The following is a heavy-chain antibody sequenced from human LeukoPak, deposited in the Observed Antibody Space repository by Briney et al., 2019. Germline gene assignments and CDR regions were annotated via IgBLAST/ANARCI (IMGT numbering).Heavy chain of an antibody. V-gene: IGHV4-59*08. CDR1: GGSISSYY. J-gene: IGHJ3*02. D-gene: IGHD3-22*01. CDR3: ARSTIVVVTPDAFDI. CDR2: IYYSGST. Sequence: SETLSLTCTVSGGSISSYYWSWLRQPPGKGLEWIGYIYYSGSTNYNPSLKSRVTISVDTSKNQFSLKLSSVTAADTAVYYCARSTIVVVTPDAFDIWGQGTMVTVSS.